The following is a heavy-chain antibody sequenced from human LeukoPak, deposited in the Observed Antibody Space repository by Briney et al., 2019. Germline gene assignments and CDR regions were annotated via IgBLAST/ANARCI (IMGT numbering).Heavy chain of an antibody. CDR2: IIPIFGTA. J-gene: IGHJ4*02. V-gene: IGHV1-69*13. Sequence: SVKVSCKASGGTFSSYAISWVRQAPGQGLEWMGGIIPIFGTANYAQKFQGRVTITADESTSTAYMELSSLRSEDTAVYYCARHYGSGSTASDYWGQGTLVTVSS. D-gene: IGHD3-10*01. CDR3: ARHYGSGSTASDY. CDR1: GGTFSSYA.